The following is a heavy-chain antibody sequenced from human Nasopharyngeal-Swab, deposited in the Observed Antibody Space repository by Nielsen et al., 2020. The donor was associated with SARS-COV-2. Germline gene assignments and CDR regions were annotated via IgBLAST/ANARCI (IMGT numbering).Heavy chain of an antibody. CDR1: GFTFSSYG. CDR3: AKALANFDWLLLFEGVGGMDV. Sequence: GEPLKISCAASGFTFSSYGMHWVRQAPGKGLEWVAVISYDGSNKYYADSVKGRFTISRDNSKNTLYLQMNSLRAEDTAVYYCAKALANFDWLLLFEGVGGMDVWGQGTTVTVSS. J-gene: IGHJ6*02. CDR2: ISYDGSNK. V-gene: IGHV3-30*18. D-gene: IGHD3-9*01.